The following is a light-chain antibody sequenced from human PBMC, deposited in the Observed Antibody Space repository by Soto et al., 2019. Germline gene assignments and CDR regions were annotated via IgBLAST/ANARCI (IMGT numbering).Light chain of an antibody. CDR2: DNN. V-gene: IGLV1-51*01. CDR1: SSNIGNNF. J-gene: IGLJ1*01. Sequence: QSVLTQPPSVSAAPGQKVTISCSGSSSNIGNNFVTWYQQLPGTAPKLLIYDNNKRPSGIPDRFSGSQSGTSATLGITGLQTGDEAVYYCGLWDSSLTYVFGTGTKVTVL. CDR3: GLWDSSLTYV.